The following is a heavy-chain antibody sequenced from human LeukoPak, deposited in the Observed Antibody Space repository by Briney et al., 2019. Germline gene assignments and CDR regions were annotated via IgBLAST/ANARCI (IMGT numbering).Heavy chain of an antibody. CDR2: IWYDGSNK. Sequence: PGGSLRLSCAASGFTFSSYGMHWVRQAPGKGLEWVAVIWYDGSNKYYADSVKGRFTISRDNSKNTLYLQMNSLRAEDTAVYYCARDGDIVVVPAAIGGIDYWGQGTLATVSS. CDR1: GFTFSSYG. D-gene: IGHD2-2*01. CDR3: ARDGDIVVVPAAIGGIDY. J-gene: IGHJ4*02. V-gene: IGHV3-33*01.